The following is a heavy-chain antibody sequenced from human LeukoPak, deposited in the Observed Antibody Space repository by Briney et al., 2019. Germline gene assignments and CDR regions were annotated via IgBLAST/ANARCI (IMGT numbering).Heavy chain of an antibody. CDR2: IYHSGRA. CDR1: GGSVSSCGYS. Sequence: SETLSLTCAVSGGSVSSCGYSWSWIRQPPGNGLEWIGYIYHSGRASYNPSLKSRVTISLDRSRNHVSLNLTSVTAADTAVYYCARSGSTDFDYWGQGTLVTVSS. J-gene: IGHJ4*02. D-gene: IGHD5-12*01. V-gene: IGHV4-30-2*01. CDR3: ARSGSTDFDY.